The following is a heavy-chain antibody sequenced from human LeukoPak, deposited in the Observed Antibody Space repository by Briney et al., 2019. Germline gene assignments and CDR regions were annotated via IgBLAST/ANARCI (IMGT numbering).Heavy chain of an antibody. Sequence: PGGSLRLSCAASGFTFSSYAMHWVRQAPGKGLEWVAVISYDGSNKYYADSVKGRFTISRDNSKNTLYLQMNSLRAEDTAVCYCARRALYDILTGYSSYYFDYWGQGTLVTVSS. V-gene: IGHV3-30-3*01. J-gene: IGHJ4*02. D-gene: IGHD3-9*01. CDR1: GFTFSSYA. CDR3: ARRALYDILTGYSSYYFDY. CDR2: ISYDGSNK.